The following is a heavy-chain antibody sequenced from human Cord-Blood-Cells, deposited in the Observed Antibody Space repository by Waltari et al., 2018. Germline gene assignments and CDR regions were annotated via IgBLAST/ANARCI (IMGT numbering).Heavy chain of an antibody. CDR3: ASYLVYYYDSSGYFDY. V-gene: IGHV4-39*01. CDR2: IYYSGST. J-gene: IGHJ4*02. D-gene: IGHD3-22*01. CDR1: GGSISSSSYY. Sequence: QLQLQESGPGLVKPSETLSLTCTVPGGSISSSSYYWGWFRQPPGKGLEWIGSIYYSGSTYYNPSLKSRVTISVDTSKNQFSLKLSSVTAADTAVYYCASYLVYYYDSSGYFDYWGQGTLVTVSS.